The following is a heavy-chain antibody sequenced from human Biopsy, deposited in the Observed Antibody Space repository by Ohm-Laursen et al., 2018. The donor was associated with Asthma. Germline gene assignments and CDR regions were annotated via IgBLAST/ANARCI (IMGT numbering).Heavy chain of an antibody. V-gene: IGHV1-2*06. J-gene: IGHJ5*02. CDR3: AREGITGTTAWFDP. CDR1: GYTFTGYY. Sequence: ASVKVSCKASGYTFTGYYMHWVRQAPGQGLEWMGRINPNSGGTNYAQKFQGRVTMTRDTSISTAYMELSRLRPDDTAVYYCAREGITGTTAWFDPWGQGTLVTVSS. D-gene: IGHD1-7*01. CDR2: INPNSGGT.